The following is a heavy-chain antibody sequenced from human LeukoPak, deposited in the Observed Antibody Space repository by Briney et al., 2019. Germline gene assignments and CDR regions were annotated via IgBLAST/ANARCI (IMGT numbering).Heavy chain of an antibody. D-gene: IGHD2-2*01. CDR2: IRYDGSNK. CDR3: AKDWSFVVVVPAAMFNSYYFDY. CDR1: GFTFSSYG. Sequence: GGSLRLSCAASGFTFSSYGMHWVRQAPGKGLECVAFIRYDGSNKYYADSVKGRFTISRDNSKNTLYLQMNSLRAEDTAVYYCAKDWSFVVVVPAAMFNSYYFDYWGQGTLVTVSS. J-gene: IGHJ4*02. V-gene: IGHV3-30*02.